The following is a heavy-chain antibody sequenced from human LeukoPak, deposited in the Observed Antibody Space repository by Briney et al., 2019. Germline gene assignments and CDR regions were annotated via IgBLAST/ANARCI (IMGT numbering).Heavy chain of an antibody. V-gene: IGHV3-30*04. CDR2: ISYDGSNK. CDR1: GFTFSSYA. J-gene: IGHJ5*02. D-gene: IGHD4-17*01. Sequence: GESLRLSCAASGFTFSSYAMHWVRQAPGKGLEWVAVISYDGSNKYYADSVKGRFTISRDNSKNTLYLQMNSLRAEDTAVYYCARDPHDYGDYGSWFDPWGQGTLVAVSS. CDR3: ARDPHDYGDYGSWFDP.